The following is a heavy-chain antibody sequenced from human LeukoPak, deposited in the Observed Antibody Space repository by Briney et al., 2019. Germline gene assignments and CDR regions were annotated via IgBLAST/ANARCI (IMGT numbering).Heavy chain of an antibody. Sequence: ASVKVSCKASGYTFTSYYMHWVRQAPGQGLEWMGIINPSGGSTSYAQKFQGRVTMTRDTSTSTVYMELSSLRSEDTVVYYCARDRGRDYDLHPWGQGTLVTVSS. CDR3: ARDRGRDYDLHP. V-gene: IGHV1-46*03. CDR1: GYTFTSYY. D-gene: IGHD3-3*01. CDR2: INPSGGST. J-gene: IGHJ5*02.